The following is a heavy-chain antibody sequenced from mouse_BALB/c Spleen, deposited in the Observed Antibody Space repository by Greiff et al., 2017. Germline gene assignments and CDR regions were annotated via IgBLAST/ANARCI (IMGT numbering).Heavy chain of an antibody. CDR2: ILPGSGST. Sequence: QVQLKQSGAELMKPGASVKISCKATGYTFSSYWIEWVKQRPGHGLEWIGEILPGSGSTNYNEKFKGKATFTADTSSNTAYMQLSSLTSEDSAVYYCARGGYGPYWYFDVWGAGTTVTVSS. CDR3: ARGGYGPYWYFDV. V-gene: IGHV1-9*01. D-gene: IGHD1-1*02. CDR1: GYTFSSYW. J-gene: IGHJ1*01.